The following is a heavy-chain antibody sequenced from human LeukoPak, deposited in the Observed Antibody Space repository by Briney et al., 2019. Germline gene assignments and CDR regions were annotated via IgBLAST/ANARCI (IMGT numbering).Heavy chain of an antibody. Sequence: APVKVSCKASGYTFTSYGISWVRQAPGQGLEWMGWISAYNGNTNYAQKLQGRVTMTTDTSTSTAYMELRSLRSDDTAVYYCARSLEEIAARRMVPSDYWGQGTLVTVSS. J-gene: IGHJ4*02. V-gene: IGHV1-18*01. CDR2: ISAYNGNT. CDR1: GYTFTSYG. CDR3: ARSLEEIAARRMVPSDY. D-gene: IGHD6-6*01.